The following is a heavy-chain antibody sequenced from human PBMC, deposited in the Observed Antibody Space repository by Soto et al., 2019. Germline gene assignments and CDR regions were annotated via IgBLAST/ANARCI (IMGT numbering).Heavy chain of an antibody. D-gene: IGHD6-13*01. J-gene: IGHJ6*02. CDR2: IDPSDSYT. CDR3: ARLGIAAAEAYGMDV. V-gene: IGHV5-10-1*01. Sequence: EVQLVQSGAEVKKPGESLRISCKGSGYTFTSYWISWVRQMPGKGLEWMGRIDPSDSYTNYSPSFQGHVTIAADKSISTAYLQWSSRKASDTAMYYCARLGIAAAEAYGMDVWGQGTTVAVSS. CDR1: GYTFTSYW.